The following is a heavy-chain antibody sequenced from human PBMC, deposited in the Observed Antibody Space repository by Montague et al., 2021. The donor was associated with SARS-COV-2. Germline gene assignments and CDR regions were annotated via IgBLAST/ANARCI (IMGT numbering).Heavy chain of an antibody. J-gene: IGHJ4*02. CDR3: ARDYDHSSRVDS. CDR1: GGSISSDY. Sequence: SETLSLTCTVSGGSISSDYWTWIRQPGGKGLEWIGFVYYRGNTYYKPSLRCRVTISVDTSSNLFSLTLSSVAAADTAIYYCARDYDHSSRVDSWGQGTLVTVSS. CDR2: VYYRGNT. D-gene: IGHD3-16*01. V-gene: IGHV4-59*12.